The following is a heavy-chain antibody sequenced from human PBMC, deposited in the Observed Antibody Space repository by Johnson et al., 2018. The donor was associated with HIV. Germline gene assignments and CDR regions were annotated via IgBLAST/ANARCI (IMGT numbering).Heavy chain of an antibody. CDR2: IYSDGGT. D-gene: IGHD1-1*01. CDR3: ARAEPWDRRHYAFDI. CDR1: GLTVSGNY. V-gene: IGHV3-66*01. J-gene: IGHJ3*02. Sequence: VQLVESGGGLVQPGGSLRLSCAASGLTVSGNYMNWVRQAPGKGLEWVSVIYSDGGTYYADSVQGRFTLSRDNSQNTLYLQMNSLRAEDTAVYYCARAEPWDRRHYAFDIWGQGTVVTVSS.